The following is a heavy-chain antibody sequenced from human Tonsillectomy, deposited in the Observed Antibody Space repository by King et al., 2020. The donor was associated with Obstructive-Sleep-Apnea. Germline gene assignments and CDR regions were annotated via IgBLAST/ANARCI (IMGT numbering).Heavy chain of an antibody. Sequence: VQLVESGGGVVQPGRSLRLSCAASGFTFSSYAMHWVRQAPGKGLEWVAVISYDGSNKYYADSVKGRFTISRDNSKNTLYLQMNSLRAEDTAVYYCAREGGNYDILTGYYFGLFHPPLYWGQGTLVTVSS. D-gene: IGHD3-9*01. CDR3: AREGGNYDILTGYYFGLFHPPLY. J-gene: IGHJ4*02. CDR1: GFTFSSYA. V-gene: IGHV3-30-3*01. CDR2: ISYDGSNK.